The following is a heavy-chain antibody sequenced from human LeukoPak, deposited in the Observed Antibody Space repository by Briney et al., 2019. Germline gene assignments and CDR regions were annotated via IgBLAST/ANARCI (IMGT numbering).Heavy chain of an antibody. CDR1: GFTFSEHH. CDR3: AKGSSPLDY. D-gene: IGHD6-13*01. J-gene: IGHJ4*02. V-gene: IGHV3-23*01. Sequence: GGSLRLSCAASGFTFSEHHMDWVRQAPGKGLEWISVISGSGSTINYTDSVKGRFTTSRDNSKNTLFLQMNSLRAEDTAVYYCAKGSSPLDYWGQGTLVTVSS. CDR2: ISGSGSTI.